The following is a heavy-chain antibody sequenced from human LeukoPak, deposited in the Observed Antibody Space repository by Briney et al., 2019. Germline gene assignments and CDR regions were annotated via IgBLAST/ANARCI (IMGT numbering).Heavy chain of an antibody. CDR3: AGVDAAMPDAFDI. V-gene: IGHV3-20*04. CDR1: GFTFDDYG. D-gene: IGHD5-18*01. J-gene: IGHJ3*02. Sequence: GGSLRLSCAASGFTFDDYGMSWVRQAPGKGLEWVSGINWQGGSTAYADSVKGRFTISRDNAKSSLYLQMDSLRADDTAVYYCAGVDAAMPDAFDIWGQGTTVTVSS. CDR2: INWQGGST.